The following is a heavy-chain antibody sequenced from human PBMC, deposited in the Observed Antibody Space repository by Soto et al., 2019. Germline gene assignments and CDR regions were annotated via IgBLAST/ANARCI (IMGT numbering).Heavy chain of an antibody. CDR2: IYYSGST. V-gene: IGHV4-39*01. CDR3: ARLDSLLPRIIDY. J-gene: IGHJ4*02. D-gene: IGHD3-3*01. Sequence: SETLSLTCTVSGGSISSSSYYWGWIRQPPGKGLEWIGSIYYSGSTYYNPSLKSRVTISVDTSKNQFSLKLSSVTAADTAVYYCARLDSLLPRIIDYWGQGTLVTVSS. CDR1: GGSISSSSYY.